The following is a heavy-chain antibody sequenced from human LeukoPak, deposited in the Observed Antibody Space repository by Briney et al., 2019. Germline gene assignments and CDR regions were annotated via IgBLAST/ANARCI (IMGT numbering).Heavy chain of an antibody. CDR2: ISSSGSTI. CDR3: ARGRYDSSGYYY. D-gene: IGHD3-22*01. J-gene: IGHJ4*02. Sequence: LSLTCTVSGGSISSYYWSWVRQAPGKGLEWVSYISSSGSTIYYADSVKGRFTISRDNAKNSLYLQMNSLRAEDTAVYYCARGRYDSSGYYYWGQGTLVTVSS. CDR1: GGSISSYY. V-gene: IGHV3-48*03.